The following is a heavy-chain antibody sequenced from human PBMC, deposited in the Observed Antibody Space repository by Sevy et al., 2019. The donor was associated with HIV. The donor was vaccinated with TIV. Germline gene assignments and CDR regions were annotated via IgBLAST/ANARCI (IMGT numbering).Heavy chain of an antibody. J-gene: IGHJ4*02. Sequence: GGSLRLSCTASGFTFSSYEMNWVRQAPGKGLEWVAYITLSGSTIYYADSVKGRFTISRDNAKNSLYMQMNSLRDEDTAVYYCARDRQGITVAGTAIDYWGQGTLVTVSS. CDR3: ARDRQGITVAGTAIDY. D-gene: IGHD6-19*01. V-gene: IGHV3-48*03. CDR1: GFTFSSYE. CDR2: ITLSGSTI.